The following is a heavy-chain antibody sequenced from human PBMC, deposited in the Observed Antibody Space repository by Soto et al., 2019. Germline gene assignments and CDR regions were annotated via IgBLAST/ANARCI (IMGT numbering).Heavy chain of an antibody. CDR3: VVPQKLPWVNY. CDR2: TYPGDSDT. V-gene: IGHV5-51*01. CDR1: GYSFTGYW. Sequence: PGESLKISCTGSGYSFTGYWIGWVRQMPGKGLEWMGITYPGDSDTRYSPSFQGRVTISADKSINTAYLQWSSLKASDTAMYYCVVPQKLPWVNYWGQGTLVTVSS. D-gene: IGHD1-26*01. J-gene: IGHJ4*02.